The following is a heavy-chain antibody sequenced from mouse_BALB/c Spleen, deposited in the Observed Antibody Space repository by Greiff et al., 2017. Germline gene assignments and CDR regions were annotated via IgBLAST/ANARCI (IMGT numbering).Heavy chain of an antibody. CDR1: GYTFTSYW. CDR2: IDPSDSYT. J-gene: IGHJ4*01. V-gene: IGHV1-69*02. Sequence: QVQLQQPGAELVKPGASVKLSCKASGYTFTSYWMHWVKQRPGQGLEWIGEIDPSDSYTNYNQKFKGKATLTVDKSSSTAYMQLSSLTSEDSAVYYCARSVEMAMDYWGQGTSVTVSS. CDR3: ARSVEMAMDY. D-gene: IGHD1-1*01.